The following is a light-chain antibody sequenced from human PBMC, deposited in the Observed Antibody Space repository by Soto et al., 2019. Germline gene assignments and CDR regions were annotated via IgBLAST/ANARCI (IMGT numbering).Light chain of an antibody. CDR2: GAS. J-gene: IGKJ1*01. CDR3: QQYGSSGT. V-gene: IGKV3-20*01. Sequence: EIVFTQSPGTLSLSPGERYTRSGLASQSVSNNYLAWYQQKPGQDPRLLIYGASNRATGIPDRFSGSGSGTDFTLTISRLEPEDFAVYYCQQYGSSGTFGQGTKVDIK. CDR1: QSVSNNY.